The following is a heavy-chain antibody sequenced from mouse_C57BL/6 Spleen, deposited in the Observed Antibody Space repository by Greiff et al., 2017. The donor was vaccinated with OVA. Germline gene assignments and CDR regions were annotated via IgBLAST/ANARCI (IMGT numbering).Heavy chain of an antibody. J-gene: IGHJ4*01. CDR3: ARIPPSLDYWAMDD. CDR1: GFNIKNTY. D-gene: IGHD4-1*01. V-gene: IGHV14-3*01. CDR2: IDPANGNT. Sequence: VQLQQSVAELVRPGASVKLSCTASGFNIKNTYMHWVKQRPEQGLEWIGRIDPANGNTNYAPKFQGKATLTADTSSNTAYLQLSSLTSEDTAIYYCARIPPSLDYWAMDDWGQGTSVTVSS.